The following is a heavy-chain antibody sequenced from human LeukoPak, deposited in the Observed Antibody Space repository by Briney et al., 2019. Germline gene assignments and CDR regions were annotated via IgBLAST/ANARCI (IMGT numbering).Heavy chain of an antibody. CDR2: IHHSGST. V-gene: IGHV4-34*01. CDR1: GGSISGYY. D-gene: IGHD3-10*01. CDR3: ARSDYGSGNYYWSLDY. Sequence: SETLSLTCAVYGGSISGYYWSWIRQLPGKGLEWIAEIHHSGSTNYNPSLKSRVTISIDTSKNQFSLRLSSVTAADTAVYYCARSDYGSGNYYWSLDYWGQGTLVTVSS. J-gene: IGHJ4*02.